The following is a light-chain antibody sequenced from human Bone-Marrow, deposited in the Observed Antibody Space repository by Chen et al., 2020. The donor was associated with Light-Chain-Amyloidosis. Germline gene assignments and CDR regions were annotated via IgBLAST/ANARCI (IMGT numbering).Light chain of an antibody. J-gene: IGLJ3*02. CDR1: SSDVDGYNY. CDR2: DIS. CDR3: CSYAGIYWV. V-gene: IGLV2-14*01. Sequence: QSALTQPASVFGSPGQSITISCTGTSSDVDGYNYVSWYQQHPGKAPKLMIYDISNRPSGVSNRFSGSKSGNTASLTISGLQAEDEADYYCCSYAGIYWVFGGGTKLTVL.